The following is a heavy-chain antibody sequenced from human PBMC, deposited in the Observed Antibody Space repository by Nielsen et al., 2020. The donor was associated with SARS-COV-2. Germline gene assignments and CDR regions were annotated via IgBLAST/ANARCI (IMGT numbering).Heavy chain of an antibody. J-gene: IGHJ4*02. CDR3: AKDYGDYAAFDQ. V-gene: IGHV3-30*18. CDR2: ISYDGTNK. D-gene: IGHD4-17*01. Sequence: PGKGLEWVAVISYDGTNKYYADSVKGRLTISRDNSKNTLYLQMNSLRPEDTAIFYCAKDYGDYAAFDQWGQGTLVTVSS.